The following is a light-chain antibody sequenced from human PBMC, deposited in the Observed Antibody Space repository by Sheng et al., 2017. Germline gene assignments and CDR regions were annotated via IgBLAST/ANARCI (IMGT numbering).Light chain of an antibody. J-gene: IGLJ2*01. Sequence: SYELTQPPSVSVAPGQTASIACGGDNIGSKSVHWYQRRPGQAPVLVVYDDSDRPSGIPERFSGSTSGNTATLSINRVEAGDEADYFCQVWDSSSDHVVFGGGTKLTVL. V-gene: IGLV3-21*02. CDR2: DDS. CDR1: NIGSKS. CDR3: QVWDSSSDHVV.